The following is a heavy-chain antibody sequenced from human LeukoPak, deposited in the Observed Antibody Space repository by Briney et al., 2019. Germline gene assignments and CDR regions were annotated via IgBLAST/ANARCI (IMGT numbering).Heavy chain of an antibody. CDR3: ARGGGTMIRGVSGNWFDP. CDR1: GGSISSYY. D-gene: IGHD3-10*01. J-gene: IGHJ5*02. Sequence: PSETLSLTCTVSGGSISSYYWSWIRQPPGRGLEWIGYIYYSGRTSYNPSLKSRVTISVDTSKNQFSLRLSSVTAADTAVYYCARGGGTMIRGVSGNWFDPWGQGTLVTVSS. CDR2: IYYSGRT. V-gene: IGHV4-59*01.